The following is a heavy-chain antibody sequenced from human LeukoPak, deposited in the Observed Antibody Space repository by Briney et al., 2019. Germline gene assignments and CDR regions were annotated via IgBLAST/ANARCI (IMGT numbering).Heavy chain of an antibody. CDR3: ASLGYCSGGSCYWFFDY. CDR2: IYYTGST. D-gene: IGHD2-15*01. V-gene: IGHV4-59*08. J-gene: IGHJ4*02. Sequence: SETLSLTSAVSGGSITDYYWGWIRQPPGKGLEWIGYIYYTGSTNYNPSLKSRVTISVDTSKNQFSLKLSSVTAADTAVYYCASLGYCSGGSCYWFFDYWGQGTLVTVSS. CDR1: GGSITDYY.